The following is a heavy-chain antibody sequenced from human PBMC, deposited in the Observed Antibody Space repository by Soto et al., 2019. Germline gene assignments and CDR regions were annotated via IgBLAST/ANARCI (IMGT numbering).Heavy chain of an antibody. J-gene: IGHJ6*02. Sequence: GGSLRLSCAASGFTFSSYSMNWVRQAPGKGLEWVSSISSSSSYIYYADSVKGRFTISRDNAKNSLYLQMNSLRAEDTAVYYCAREIVVVPADTLYYYYGMDVWGQGTTVTVSS. CDR2: ISSSSSYI. CDR3: AREIVVVPADTLYYYYGMDV. CDR1: GFTFSSYS. D-gene: IGHD2-2*01. V-gene: IGHV3-21*01.